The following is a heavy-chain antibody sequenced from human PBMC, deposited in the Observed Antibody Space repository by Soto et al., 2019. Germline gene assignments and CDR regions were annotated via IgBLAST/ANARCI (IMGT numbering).Heavy chain of an antibody. J-gene: IGHJ6*03. V-gene: IGHV3-48*01. CDR1: GFTFSSYS. CDR2: ISSSSSTI. CDR3: ARGAYCSGGSCWGNYYYMDV. Sequence: GGSLRLSCAASGFTFSSYSMNWVRQAPGKGLEWVSYISSSSSTIYYADSVKGRFTISRDNAKNSLYLQMNSLRAEDTAVYYCARGAYCSGGSCWGNYYYMDVWGKGTTVTVSS. D-gene: IGHD2-15*01.